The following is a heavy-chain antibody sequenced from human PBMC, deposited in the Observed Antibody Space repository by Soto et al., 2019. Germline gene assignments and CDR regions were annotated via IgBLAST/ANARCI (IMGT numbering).Heavy chain of an antibody. Sequence: ASVKVSCKASGYTFTGYYMHWVRQAPGQGLEWMGWINPNSGGTNYAQKFQGCVTMTMDTSISTAYMELSRLSSDDTAVYYCARRSTSWTMDVWGKGTTVTVSS. CDR3: ARRSTSWTMDV. CDR2: INPNSGGT. J-gene: IGHJ6*03. V-gene: IGHV1-2*04. CDR1: GYTFTGYY. D-gene: IGHD2-2*01.